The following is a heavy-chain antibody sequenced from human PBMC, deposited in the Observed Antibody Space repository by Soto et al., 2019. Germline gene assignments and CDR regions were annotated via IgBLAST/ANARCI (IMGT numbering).Heavy chain of an antibody. CDR1: GFTFSDYY. V-gene: IGHV3-11*01. D-gene: IGHD2-2*01. CDR3: ARDLDVLVPAAIIDYYGMDV. Sequence: SLRLSCAASGFTFSDYYMSWIRQAPGKGLEWVSYISSSGSTIYYADSVKGRFTISRDNAKNSLYLQMNSLRAEDTAVYYCARDLDVLVPAAIIDYYGMDVWGQGTKVTVSS. CDR2: ISSSGSTI. J-gene: IGHJ6*02.